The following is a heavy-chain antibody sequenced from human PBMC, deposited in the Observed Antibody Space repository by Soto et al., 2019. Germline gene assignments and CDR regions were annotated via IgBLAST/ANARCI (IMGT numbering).Heavy chain of an antibody. CDR3: ARVDSSGWYWRDWFDP. V-gene: IGHV4-4*02. J-gene: IGHJ5*02. D-gene: IGHD6-19*01. CDR2: IYHSGST. Sequence: QVQLQESGPGLVKPSGTLSLTCAVSGGSISSSNWWSWVRQPPGKGLEWIGEIYHSGSTNYNPSLKSRVTIPVDKSKNQFSLKLSSVTAADTAVYYCARVDSSGWYWRDWFDPWGQGTLVTVSS. CDR1: GGSISSSNW.